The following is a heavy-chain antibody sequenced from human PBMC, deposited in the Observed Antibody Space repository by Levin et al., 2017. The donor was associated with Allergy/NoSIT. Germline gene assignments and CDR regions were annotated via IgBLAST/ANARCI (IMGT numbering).Heavy chain of an antibody. CDR1: GFTASYHH. J-gene: IGHJ4*02. V-gene: IGHV3-66*01. CDR3: ARIWVDYYDSSGVASRGHFDS. D-gene: IGHD3-22*01. Sequence: GESLKISCAASGFTASYHHMSWVRQAPGDGLEWVSVIYGDDTTYYVDSVRGRFTISRDNSRNILYLQMNTLRAEDTAVYYCARIWVDYYDSSGVASRGHFDSWGQGTLVTVSS. CDR2: IYGDDTT.